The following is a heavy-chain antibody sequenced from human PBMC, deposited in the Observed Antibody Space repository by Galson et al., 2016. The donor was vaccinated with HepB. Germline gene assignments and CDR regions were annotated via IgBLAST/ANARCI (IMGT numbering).Heavy chain of an antibody. J-gene: IGHJ6*02. CDR1: GFTFRAYT. CDR2: ISSGSRHI. Sequence: SLRLSCAASGFTFRAYTMNWVRQAPGEGLQWVSSISSGSRHISNADSLKGRFSISRDDAKNSVFLQMNSLTVDDTAKYFCARDRVDIVAAPSSIRNYYGRDVWGQGTTVTVSS. D-gene: IGHD5-12*01. CDR3: ARDRVDIVAAPSSIRNYYGRDV. V-gene: IGHV3-21*04.